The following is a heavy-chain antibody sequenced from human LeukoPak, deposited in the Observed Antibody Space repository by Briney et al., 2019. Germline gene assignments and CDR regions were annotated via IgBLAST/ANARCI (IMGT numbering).Heavy chain of an antibody. V-gene: IGHV3-21*01. CDR2: ISSSSSYI. Sequence: GGSLRLSCAASGFTFSSYSMNWVRQAPGKGLEWVSSISSSSSYIYYADSVKGRFTISRDNAKNSLYLQMNSLRAEDTAVYYCARDTEITIFGVVTGYYGMDVWGQGTTVTVSS. CDR1: GFTFSSYS. CDR3: ARDTEITIFGVVTGYYGMDV. D-gene: IGHD3-3*01. J-gene: IGHJ6*02.